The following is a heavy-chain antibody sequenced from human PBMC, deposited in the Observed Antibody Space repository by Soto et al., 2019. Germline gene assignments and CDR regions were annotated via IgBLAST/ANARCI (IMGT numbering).Heavy chain of an antibody. CDR2: IYPGDSDT. V-gene: IGHV5-51*01. CDR1: GYSFTSYW. D-gene: IGHD2-15*01. J-gene: IGHJ6*02. CDR3: AGYGCRGGGSCFRGYYYGMDV. Sequence: GESLEISCKGSGYSFTSYWIGWVREMRVKGLEWMGIIYPGDSDTRYSPSFQGQVTISADKSISTAYLQWSSLKASDTAMYYCAGYGCRGGGSCFRGYYYGMDVWGQGTTVTVSS.